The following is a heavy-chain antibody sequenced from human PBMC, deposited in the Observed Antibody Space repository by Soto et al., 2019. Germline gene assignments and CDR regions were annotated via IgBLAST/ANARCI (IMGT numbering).Heavy chain of an antibody. CDR2: IRSKANSYAT. D-gene: IGHD3-10*01. CDR3: ARDYYRSGSYYNF. CDR1: GFTFSGSA. Sequence: PGGSLRLSCAASGFTFSGSAMHWVRQASGKGLEWVGRIRSKANSYATAYAASVKGRFTISRDDSKNTAYLQMNSLKTEDTAVYYCARDYYRSGSYYNFWGQGTLVTVSS. J-gene: IGHJ4*02. V-gene: IGHV3-73*01.